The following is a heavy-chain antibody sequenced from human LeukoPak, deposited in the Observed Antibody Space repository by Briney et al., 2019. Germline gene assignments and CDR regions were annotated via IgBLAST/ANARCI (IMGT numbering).Heavy chain of an antibody. J-gene: IGHJ4*02. CDR3: ARDAGYDFWSGYYFDY. Sequence: GGSLRLSCAASGFTFSSYWMSWVRQAPGKGLEWVANIKQDGSEKYYVDSVKGRFTISRDNAKNSLYLQMNSLRAEDTAVYYCARDAGYDFWSGYYFDYWGQGTLVTVSS. V-gene: IGHV3-7*01. D-gene: IGHD3-3*01. CDR2: IKQDGSEK. CDR1: GFTFSSYW.